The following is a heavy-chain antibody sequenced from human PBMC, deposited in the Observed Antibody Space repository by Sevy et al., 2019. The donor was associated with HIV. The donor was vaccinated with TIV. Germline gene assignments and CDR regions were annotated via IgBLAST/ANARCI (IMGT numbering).Heavy chain of an antibody. CDR1: GGSISSYY. V-gene: IGHV4-59*01. J-gene: IGHJ6*03. CDR2: IYYSGST. D-gene: IGHD3-22*01. Sequence: SETLSLTCTVSGGSISSYYWSWIRQPPGKGLEWIGYIYYSGSTNYNPSLKSRVTISVDTSKNQFSLKLSSVTAADTAVYYCARAHPRIRYDSSGYNPPYYYYYMDVWGKGTTVTVSS. CDR3: ARAHPRIRYDSSGYNPPYYYYYMDV.